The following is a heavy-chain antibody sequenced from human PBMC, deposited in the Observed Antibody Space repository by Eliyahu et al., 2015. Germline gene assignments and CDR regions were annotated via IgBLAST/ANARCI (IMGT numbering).Heavy chain of an antibody. V-gene: IGHV1-69*01. Sequence: QVQLVQSGAEVKKPGSSVKVSCKASGGTFSSYAXSWVRQAPGQGLEWRGGIIPIFGTANYAQKFQGRVTITADESTSTAYMELSSLRSEDTAVYYCASKDYGSGPLDYWGQGTLVTVSS. J-gene: IGHJ4*02. CDR1: GGTFSSYA. D-gene: IGHD3-10*01. CDR2: IIPIFGTA. CDR3: ASKDYGSGPLDY.